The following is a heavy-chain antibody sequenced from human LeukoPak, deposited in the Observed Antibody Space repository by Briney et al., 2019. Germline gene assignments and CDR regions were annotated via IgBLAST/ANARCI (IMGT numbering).Heavy chain of an antibody. V-gene: IGHV4-4*07. Sequence: SETLSLTCTVSGGSISNYYWSWIRQPAGKGLEWIGRIYASGSTNYNPSLQSRVTISVDRSKNQFSLKLSSVTAADTAVYYCTRGPQYERTQEFLQHWGQGTLVTVSS. CDR2: IYASGST. CDR1: GGSISNYY. D-gene: IGHD1-14*01. CDR3: TRGPQYERTQEFLQH. J-gene: IGHJ1*01.